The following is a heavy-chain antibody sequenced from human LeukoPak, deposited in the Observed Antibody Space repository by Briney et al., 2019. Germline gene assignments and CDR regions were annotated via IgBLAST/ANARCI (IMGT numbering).Heavy chain of an antibody. V-gene: IGHV4-34*01. D-gene: IGHD5-12*01. Sequence: PSETVSLTCAVSGVPFSNYYWSWVRQSPRQGLEWIGEINHSGYTNYNPSLKSRVTMSIDTSKNQFSLRLTSVTAADTGVYYCTRAVAGHPDWGQGTLVTVSS. CDR3: TRAVAGHPD. CDR2: INHSGYT. CDR1: GVPFSNYY. J-gene: IGHJ4*02.